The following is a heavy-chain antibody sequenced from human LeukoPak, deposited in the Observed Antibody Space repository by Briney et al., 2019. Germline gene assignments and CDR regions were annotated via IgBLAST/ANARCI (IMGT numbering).Heavy chain of an antibody. CDR3: AKETRGYSSGWHVDYFDY. J-gene: IGHJ4*02. CDR1: GFTFSSYG. CDR2: IRYDGSNK. V-gene: IGHV3-30*02. Sequence: PGGSLRLSCAASGFTFSSYGMHWVRQAPGKGLEWVAFIRYDGSNKYYADSVKGRFTISRDNSKNTLYLQMNSLRAEDTAVYYCAKETRGYSSGWHVDYFDYWVQGTLVTVSS. D-gene: IGHD6-19*01.